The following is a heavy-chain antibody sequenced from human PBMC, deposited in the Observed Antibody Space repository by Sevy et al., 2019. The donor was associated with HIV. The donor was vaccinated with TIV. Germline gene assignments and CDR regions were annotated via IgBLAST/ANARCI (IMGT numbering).Heavy chain of an antibody. CDR2: IRFDGTMQ. Sequence: GGSLRLSCAASGFTFSTYWMHWVRQAPGKGLEWVAFIRFDGTMQYYTDSVKGRLTISRDNSKSTMYLQMNSLSAEDLEMYFCATVLTTVVVRAAIDHSYGMDVWGQGTTVTVSS. CDR3: ATVLTTVVVRAAIDHSYGMDV. J-gene: IGHJ6*02. V-gene: IGHV3-30*02. CDR1: GFTFSTYW. D-gene: IGHD2-2*01.